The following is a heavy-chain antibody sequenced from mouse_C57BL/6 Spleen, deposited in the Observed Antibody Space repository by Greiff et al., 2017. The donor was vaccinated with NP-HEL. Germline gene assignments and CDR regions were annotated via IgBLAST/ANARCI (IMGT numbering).Heavy chain of an antibody. D-gene: IGHD2-2*01. V-gene: IGHV5-9*01. CDR1: GFTFSSYT. CDR3: ARHGEVNLGYAMDY. CDR2: ISGVGGNT. Sequence: EVQRVESGGGLVKPGGSLKLSCAASGFTFSSYTMSWVRQTPEKRLEWVATISGVGGNTYYPYSVKGGFTFFRVNAEYTLYLQMSSLRSGDTALYNCARHGEVNLGYAMDYWGQGTSVTVAS. J-gene: IGHJ4*01.